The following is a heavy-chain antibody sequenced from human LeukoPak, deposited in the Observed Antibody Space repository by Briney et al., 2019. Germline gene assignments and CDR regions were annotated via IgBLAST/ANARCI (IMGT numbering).Heavy chain of an antibody. CDR1: RFTSSSYA. V-gene: IGHV3-23*01. CDR3: AKDSPVATT. Sequence: GGCLRHSCADSRFTSSSYAMSWVRQARGQGLEWVSALSGSGGSTYYAGSVKGRFTITRNNSKNTLYLQMNSMRAEDTAVYYCAKDSPVATTWGQGTLVTVSS. J-gene: IGHJ4*02. D-gene: IGHD1-26*01. CDR2: LSGSGGST.